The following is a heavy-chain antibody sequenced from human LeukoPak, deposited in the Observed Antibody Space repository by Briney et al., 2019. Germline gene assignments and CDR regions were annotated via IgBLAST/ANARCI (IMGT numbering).Heavy chain of an antibody. Sequence: ASVKVSCKASGYTFTSYGISWVRQAPGQGLEWMGWISAYNGNTNYAQKLQGRVTMTTDTSTSTAYMELRSLRSDDTAVYYCARSDIVVVPAAMGFDYWGQETLVTVSS. V-gene: IGHV1-18*01. CDR2: ISAYNGNT. J-gene: IGHJ4*02. CDR1: GYTFTSYG. CDR3: ARSDIVVVPAAMGFDY. D-gene: IGHD2-2*01.